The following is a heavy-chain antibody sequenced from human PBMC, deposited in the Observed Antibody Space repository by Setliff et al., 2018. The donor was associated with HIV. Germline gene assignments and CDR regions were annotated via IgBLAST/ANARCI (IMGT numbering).Heavy chain of an antibody. CDR2: IIPIFGNT. Sequence: TVKVSCKASGGTFSSYAISWVRQAPGQGLEWMGGIIPIFGNTHYAQRFQGRVTMTRDTSTTTAYMELRSLRSDDTAVYYCARATGAADLWGQGTKVTVSS. CDR1: GGTFSSYA. D-gene: IGHD6-13*01. V-gene: IGHV1-69*05. J-gene: IGHJ5*02. CDR3: ARATGAADL.